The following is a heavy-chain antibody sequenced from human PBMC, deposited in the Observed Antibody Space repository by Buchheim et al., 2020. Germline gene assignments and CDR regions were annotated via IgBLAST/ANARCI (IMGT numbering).Heavy chain of an antibody. V-gene: IGHV3-7*01. Sequence: EVQLVESGGGLVQPGGSLRLSCAASGFTFSSYRMSWARQAPGKGLEWVANIKQDGSEKYYVDSVKGRFPISRDNAKNSLYLQMNSLRAEDTAVYYCASTMAAPYYYYYGMDVWGQGTT. CDR2: IKQDGSEK. J-gene: IGHJ6*02. CDR1: GFTFSSYR. CDR3: ASTMAAPYYYYYGMDV. D-gene: IGHD5-24*01.